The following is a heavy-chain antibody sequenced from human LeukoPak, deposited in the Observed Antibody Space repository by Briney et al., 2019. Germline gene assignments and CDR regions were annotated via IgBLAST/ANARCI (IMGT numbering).Heavy chain of an antibody. J-gene: IGHJ6*02. V-gene: IGHV3-23*01. CDR3: AKDTSNGYTDSYYGMDV. CDR2: ISGSATTT. Sequence: GGSLRLSCAASGFTFSSYAMSWVRQAPGEGLEWASTISGSATTTYYADSVKGRFTISRDNSKNTLYLQMNSLRAEDTAVYYCAKDTSNGYTDSYYGMDVWGQGTTVTVSS. D-gene: IGHD5-24*01. CDR1: GFTFSSYA.